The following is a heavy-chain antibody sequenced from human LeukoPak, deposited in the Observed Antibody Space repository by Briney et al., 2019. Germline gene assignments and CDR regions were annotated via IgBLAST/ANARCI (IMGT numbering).Heavy chain of an antibody. J-gene: IGHJ4*02. Sequence: GASVKVSCKASGYTFTSYGISWVRQAPGQGLEWMGWISAYNGNTNYAQELQGRVTMTTDTSTSTAYMELRSLRSDDTAVYYCARDIAYDILTGYSDFDYWGQGTLVTVSS. D-gene: IGHD3-9*01. CDR2: ISAYNGNT. CDR3: ARDIAYDILTGYSDFDY. V-gene: IGHV1-18*04. CDR1: GYTFTSYG.